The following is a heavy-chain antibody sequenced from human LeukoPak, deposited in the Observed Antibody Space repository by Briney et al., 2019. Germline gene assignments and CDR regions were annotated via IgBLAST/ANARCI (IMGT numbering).Heavy chain of an antibody. CDR2: INSDGSST. CDR1: GFTFSSYW. CDR3: ARAPITMVRGVIIVFGMDV. D-gene: IGHD3-10*01. J-gene: IGHJ6*04. Sequence: PGGSLRLSCAASGFTFSSYWMHWVRQAPGRGLVWVSRINSDGSSTSYADSVKGRFTISRDNAKNTLYLQMNSLRAEDTAVYYCARAPITMVRGVIIVFGMDVWGKGTTVTVSS. V-gene: IGHV3-74*01.